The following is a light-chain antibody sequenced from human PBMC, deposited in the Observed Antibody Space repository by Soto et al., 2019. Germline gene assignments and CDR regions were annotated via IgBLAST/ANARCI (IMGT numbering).Light chain of an antibody. CDR1: QSVSSY. J-gene: IGKJ2*01. Sequence: EIVLTQSPATLSLSPGERATLSCRASQSVSSYLAWYQQKPGQAPRLLIYDASNRATGIPARFSGSGSWTDFTLTISSLEPEDFAVYYCQQYNNWPYTFGQGTKLEIK. CDR2: DAS. V-gene: IGKV3-11*01. CDR3: QQYNNWPYT.